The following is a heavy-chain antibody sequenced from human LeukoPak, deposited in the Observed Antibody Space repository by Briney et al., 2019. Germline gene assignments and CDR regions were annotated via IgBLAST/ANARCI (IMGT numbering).Heavy chain of an antibody. CDR3: ARDTGVVRGVIITVRRMGWYGMDV. CDR1: GGSISSGDYY. D-gene: IGHD3-10*01. CDR2: IYYSEST. V-gene: IGHV4-30-4*01. Sequence: SETLSLTCTVSGGSISSGDYYWSWIRQPPGKGLEWIGYIYYSESTYYNPCLKSRVTISVDTSKNQFSLKLSSVTAADTALYYCARDTGVVRGVIITVRRMGWYGMDVWGQGTTVTVSS. J-gene: IGHJ6*02.